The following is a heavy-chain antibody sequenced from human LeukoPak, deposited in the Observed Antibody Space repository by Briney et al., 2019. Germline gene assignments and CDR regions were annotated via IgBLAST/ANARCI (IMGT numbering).Heavy chain of an antibody. CDR3: ARDLRHQLLYCLDY. V-gene: IGHV3-30*04. CDR2: ISYDGSNK. Sequence: GGSLRLSCAASGFSFRTYAMHWVRQAPGKGLEWVGVISYDGSNKYYADSVKGRFTISRDNSKNTVYLQINSLGAEDTAVYYCARDLRHQLLYCLDYWGQGTLVTVSS. J-gene: IGHJ4*02. D-gene: IGHD2-2*02. CDR1: GFSFRTYA.